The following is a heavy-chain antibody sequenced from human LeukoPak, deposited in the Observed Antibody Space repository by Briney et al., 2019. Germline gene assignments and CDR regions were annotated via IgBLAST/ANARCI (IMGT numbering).Heavy chain of an antibody. CDR3: AKYVSGWYYFDF. D-gene: IGHD6-19*01. CDR1: GFTFSSFA. CDR2: ITGSGGYT. J-gene: IGHJ4*02. V-gene: IGHV3-23*01. Sequence: GGSLRLSCAASGFTFSSFAMSWVRQAPGKGLEWVSGITGSGGYTHYADSVKGRFTISRDNSKNTLFLQMNSLRAEDTAVYSCAKYVSGWYYFDFWGQGTLVTVSS.